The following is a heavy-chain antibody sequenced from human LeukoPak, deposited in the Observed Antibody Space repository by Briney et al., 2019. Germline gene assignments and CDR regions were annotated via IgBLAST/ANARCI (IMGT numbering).Heavy chain of an antibody. CDR3: AKQARYNPIAPYNPIDY. V-gene: IGHV3-23*01. Sequence: PGGSLRLSCAASGFTFSSYAMSWVRQAPGKGLERVSAISGSGGSTYYADSVKGRFTISRDNSKNTLYLQMNSLRAEDTAVYYCAKQARYNPIAPYNPIDYWGQGTLVTVSS. CDR2: ISGSGGST. J-gene: IGHJ4*02. CDR1: GFTFSSYA. D-gene: IGHD5-24*01.